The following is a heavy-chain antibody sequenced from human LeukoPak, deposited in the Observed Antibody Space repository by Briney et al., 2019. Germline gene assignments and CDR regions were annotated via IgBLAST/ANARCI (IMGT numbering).Heavy chain of an antibody. Sequence: SETLSLTCTVSGGSISSSSYYWGWIRQPPGKGLEWIGSIYYSGSTYYNPSLKSRVTISVDTSKNQFSLKLSSVTAADTAAYYRASHRFWSGYYVTLYYLDYWGQGTLVTVSS. CDR1: GGSISSSSYY. J-gene: IGHJ4*02. V-gene: IGHV4-39*01. CDR2: IYYSGST. D-gene: IGHD3-3*01. CDR3: ASHRFWSGYYVTLYYLDY.